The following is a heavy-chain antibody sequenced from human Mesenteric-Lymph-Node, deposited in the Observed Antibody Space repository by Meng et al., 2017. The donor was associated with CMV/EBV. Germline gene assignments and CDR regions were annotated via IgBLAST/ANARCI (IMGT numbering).Heavy chain of an antibody. Sequence: GESLKISCAASGLIFSNYAMTWVRQAPGKGLEWVSVIYIDGNTDYADSVKGRFTISRDNSKNTLYLQMDSLRAEDTAVYYCARDFWSGYWYWGQGTLVTVSS. V-gene: IGHV3-53*01. CDR3: ARDFWSGYWY. CDR2: IYIDGNT. CDR1: GLIFSNYA. D-gene: IGHD3-3*01. J-gene: IGHJ4*02.